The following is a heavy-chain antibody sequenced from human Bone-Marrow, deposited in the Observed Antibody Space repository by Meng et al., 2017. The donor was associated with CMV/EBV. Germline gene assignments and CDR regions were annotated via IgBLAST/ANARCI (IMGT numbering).Heavy chain of an antibody. Sequence: GESLKISCAASGFTFSSYGMHWVRQAPGKGLEWVAVIWYDGSNKYYADSVKGRFTISRDNSKNTLYLQMNSLRAEDTAVYYCAREIPDSSGYYYRYDYYYGMDVWGQGTTVTVSS. CDR3: AREIPDSSGYYYRYDYYYGMDV. CDR1: GFTFSSYG. CDR2: IWYDGSNK. J-gene: IGHJ6*02. D-gene: IGHD3-22*01. V-gene: IGHV3-33*01.